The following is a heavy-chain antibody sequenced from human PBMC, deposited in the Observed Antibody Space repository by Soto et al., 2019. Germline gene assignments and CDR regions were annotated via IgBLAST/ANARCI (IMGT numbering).Heavy chain of an antibody. CDR1: GFIFGSYA. CDR2: LSTDGSTP. D-gene: IGHD3-3*01. J-gene: IGHJ5*02. CDR3: AKSYDLWSPYLSFGDQRDP. Sequence: SGFIFGSYAMNWVRQVPGKGPEWVAVLSTDGSTPYYADSVGGRFTISRDNSKSTLFLQMNSLRPEDTAIYFCAKSYDLWSPYLSFGDQRDPWGQGTLVTVSS. V-gene: IGHV3-30*16.